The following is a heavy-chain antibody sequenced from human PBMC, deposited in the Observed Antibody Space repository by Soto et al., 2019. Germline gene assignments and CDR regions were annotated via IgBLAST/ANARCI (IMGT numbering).Heavy chain of an antibody. J-gene: IGHJ5*02. D-gene: IGHD6-19*01. CDR1: GGSINSSSYF. Sequence: SETLSLTCSVSGGSINSSSYFWGWVRQPPGKGLEWIGSIYYSGSAYYNPSLRSRVTISVDTSKNQFSLKLSSVTAADTAVFYCARHYSSGSRNWFDPWGQGTLVTVSS. V-gene: IGHV4-39*01. CDR3: ARHYSSGSRNWFDP. CDR2: IYYSGSA.